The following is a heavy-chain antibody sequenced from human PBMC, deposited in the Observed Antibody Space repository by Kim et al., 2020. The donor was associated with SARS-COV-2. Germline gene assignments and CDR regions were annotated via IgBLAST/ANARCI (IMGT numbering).Heavy chain of an antibody. CDR3: ARDLWFGELLAY. CDR2: INPNSGGT. CDR1: GYTFTGYY. Sequence: ASVKVSCKASGYTFTGYYMHWVRQAPGQGLEWMGRINPNSGGTNYAQKFQGRVTMTRDTSISTAYMELSRLRSDDTAVYYCARDLWFGELLAYWGQGTLVTVSS. J-gene: IGHJ4*02. D-gene: IGHD3-10*01. V-gene: IGHV1-2*06.